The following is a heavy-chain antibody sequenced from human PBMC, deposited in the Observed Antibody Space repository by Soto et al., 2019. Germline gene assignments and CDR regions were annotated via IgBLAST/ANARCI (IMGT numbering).Heavy chain of an antibody. D-gene: IGHD1-26*01. Sequence: SVKVSCKASGGTFSSYAISWVRQAPGQGLEWMGGIIPISGTANYAQKFQGRVTITADESTSTAYMELSSLRSEDTAVYYCARASELNAPFDYRGQGTLVTVSS. CDR3: ARASELNAPFDY. CDR2: IIPISGTA. J-gene: IGHJ4*02. CDR1: GGTFSSYA. V-gene: IGHV1-69*13.